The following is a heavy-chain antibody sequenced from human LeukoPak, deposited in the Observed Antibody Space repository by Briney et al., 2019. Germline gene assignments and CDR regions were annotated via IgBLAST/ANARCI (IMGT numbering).Heavy chain of an antibody. CDR1: GGSISSYY. D-gene: IGHD6-6*01. CDR3: VRSDLYSSSSSAFDI. CDR2: IYTSGST. J-gene: IGHJ3*02. Sequence: SETLSLTCTVSGGSISSYYWSWIRQPAGKGLEWIGRIYTSGSTNYNPPLKSRVTMSVDTSKNQFSLKLSSVTAADTAVYYCVRSDLYSSSSSAFDIWGQGTMVTVSS. V-gene: IGHV4-4*07.